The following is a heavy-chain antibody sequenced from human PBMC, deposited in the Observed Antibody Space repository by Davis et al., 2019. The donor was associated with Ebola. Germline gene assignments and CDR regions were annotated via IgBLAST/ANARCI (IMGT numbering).Heavy chain of an antibody. J-gene: IGHJ6*02. Sequence: ASAQVSCKASAYTFTSYAMHWVRQAPGQRLEWMGWINAGYGNTKYSQKFQGRVTITRDTSASTAYMELSSLRSEDTAVYYCARDRITIFGVVTISYGMDVWGQGTTVTVSS. CDR3: ARDRITIFGVVTISYGMDV. D-gene: IGHD3-3*01. CDR2: INAGYGNT. V-gene: IGHV1-3*01. CDR1: AYTFTSYA.